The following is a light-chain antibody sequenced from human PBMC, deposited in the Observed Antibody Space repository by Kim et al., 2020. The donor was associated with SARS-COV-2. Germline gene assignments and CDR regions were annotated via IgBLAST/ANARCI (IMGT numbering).Light chain of an antibody. J-gene: IGKJ2*03. Sequence: VAPGDRAPLSCTASQSVSNKLAWYQQKPGQAPSLLIYRASARATGVPDRFSGSGSGTEFTLTISGLQSEDFAVYYCQEYINWPQYSFGQGTKLEI. V-gene: IGKV3-15*01. CDR2: RAS. CDR3: QEYINWPQYS. CDR1: QSVSNK.